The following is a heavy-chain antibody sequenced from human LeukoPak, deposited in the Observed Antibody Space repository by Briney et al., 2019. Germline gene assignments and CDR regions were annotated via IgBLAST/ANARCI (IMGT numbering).Heavy chain of an antibody. CDR1: GYTFTAYY. CDR2: ISAYNGNT. Sequence: GASVKVSCKASGYTFTAYYMHWVRQAPGQGLEWMGWISAYNGNTNYTQKVQGRVSMTTDRSTSTAYMELRSLRSDDTAVYYCARRLDYFDISGYHTLDYWGQGTLVTVSS. J-gene: IGHJ4*02. V-gene: IGHV1-18*04. CDR3: ARRLDYFDISGYHTLDY. D-gene: IGHD3-22*01.